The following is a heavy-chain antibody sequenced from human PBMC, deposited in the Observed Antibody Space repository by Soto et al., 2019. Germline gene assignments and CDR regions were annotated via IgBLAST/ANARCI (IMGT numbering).Heavy chain of an antibody. V-gene: IGHV3-30*18. J-gene: IGHJ4*02. Sequence: PGGSLRLSCAASGFTFSSYGMHWVRQAPGKGLEWVAVISYDGSNKYYADSVKGRFTISRDNSKNTLYLQMNSLRAEDTAVYYCAKGVGIQLWLDYWGQGTLVTV. CDR3: AKGVGIQLWLDY. CDR2: ISYDGSNK. CDR1: GFTFSSYG. D-gene: IGHD5-18*01.